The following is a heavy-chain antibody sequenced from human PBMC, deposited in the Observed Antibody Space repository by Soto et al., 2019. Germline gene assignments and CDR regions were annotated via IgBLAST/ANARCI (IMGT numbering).Heavy chain of an antibody. J-gene: IGHJ4*02. CDR3: ARTALSGYPWHFDY. D-gene: IGHD5-12*01. CDR2: INAGNGNT. CDR1: GYTFTSYA. V-gene: IGHV1-3*01. Sequence: ASVKVSCKASGYTFTSYAMHWVRQAPGQRLEWMGWINAGNGNTKYSQKFQGRVTITRDTSASTGYMELSSLRSDDTAVYYCARTALSGYPWHFDYWGQGTLVTVSS.